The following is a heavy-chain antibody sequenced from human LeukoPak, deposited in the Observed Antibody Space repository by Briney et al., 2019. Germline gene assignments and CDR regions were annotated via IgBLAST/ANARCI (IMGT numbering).Heavy chain of an antibody. D-gene: IGHD1-26*01. CDR3: AKDRGSGTYSFDY. CDR1: RFTFSAYN. CDR2: IENSEKDK. J-gene: IGHJ4*02. V-gene: IGHV3-30*02. Sequence: GGSLRLSCAASRFTFSAYNMHWVRQAPGKGLEWVAFIENSEKDKYYADSVKGRFTISRDNSKNTLYLQMNNLRTEDTAEYYCAKDRGSGTYSFDYWGQGALVTVSS.